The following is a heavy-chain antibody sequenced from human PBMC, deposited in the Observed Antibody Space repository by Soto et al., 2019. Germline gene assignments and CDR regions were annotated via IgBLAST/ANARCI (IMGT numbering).Heavy chain of an antibody. CDR2: IYPGDSDT. CDR1: GYSITSYW. Sequence: GESLKLSCKVSGYSITSYWIGWVRQMPGKGLEWMGIIYPGDSDTRYSPSFQGQVTISADKSISTAYLQWSSLKASDTAMYYCACGYSGYDRHFDYWGQGTLVTVSS. V-gene: IGHV5-51*01. CDR3: ACGYSGYDRHFDY. J-gene: IGHJ4*02. D-gene: IGHD5-12*01.